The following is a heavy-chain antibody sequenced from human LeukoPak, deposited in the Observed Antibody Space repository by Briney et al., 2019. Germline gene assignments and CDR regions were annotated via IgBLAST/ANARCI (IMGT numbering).Heavy chain of an antibody. V-gene: IGHV3-64D*06. CDR3: VKEGIPGYSSSWYGVDY. CDR1: GFTFSSYA. D-gene: IGHD6-13*01. CDR2: ISSNGGST. J-gene: IGHJ4*02. Sequence: GGSLRLSCVASGFTFSSYAMHWVRQAPGKGLEYVSAISSNGGSTYYADSVKGRFTISRDNSKNTLYLQMSSLRAEDTAVYYCVKEGIPGYSSSWYGVDYWGQGTLVTVSS.